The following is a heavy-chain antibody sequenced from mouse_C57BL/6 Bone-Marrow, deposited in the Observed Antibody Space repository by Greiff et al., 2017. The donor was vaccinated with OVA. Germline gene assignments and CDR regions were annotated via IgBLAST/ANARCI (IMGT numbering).Heavy chain of an antibody. CDR2: IYPGGGYT. CDR3: ARSYGPYFDY. V-gene: IGHV1-63*01. D-gene: IGHD1-1*01. Sequence: QVQLQQSGAELVRPGTSVKMSCKASGYTFTNYWIGWAKQRPGHGLEWIGDIYPGGGYTNYNEKFKGKATLTADKSSSTAYMQFSSLTSEDSAIYYCARSYGPYFDYWGQGTTLTVSS. CDR1: GYTFTNYW. J-gene: IGHJ2*01.